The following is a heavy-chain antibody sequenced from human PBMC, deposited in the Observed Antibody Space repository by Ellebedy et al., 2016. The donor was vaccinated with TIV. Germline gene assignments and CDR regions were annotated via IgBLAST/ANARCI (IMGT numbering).Heavy chain of an antibody. CDR3: ARPAASYSSSWYDFDC. CDR1: GFTFSSFT. V-gene: IGHV3-21*01. CDR2: ISSSGTYI. Sequence: GESLKISCAASGFTFSSFTMNWVRQAPGKGLEWVSSISSSGTYIHNADSVKDRFSISRDNAKNSLYLQMNSLRVEDTAIYYCARPAASYSSSWYDFDCWGQGPWSPSPQ. J-gene: IGHJ4*02. D-gene: IGHD6-13*01.